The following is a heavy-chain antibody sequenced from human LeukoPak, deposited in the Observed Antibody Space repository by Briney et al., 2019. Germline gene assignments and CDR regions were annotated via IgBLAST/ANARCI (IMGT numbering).Heavy chain of an antibody. Sequence: LETLSLTCTVSGGSISSYYWSWIRQPPGKGLEWIGYIYYSGSTNYNPSLKSRVTISVDTSKNQFSLKLSSVTAADTAVYYCARLGITGTEDYWGQGTLVTVSS. D-gene: IGHD1-7*01. J-gene: IGHJ4*02. CDR2: IYYSGST. V-gene: IGHV4-59*08. CDR3: ARLGITGTEDY. CDR1: GGSISSYY.